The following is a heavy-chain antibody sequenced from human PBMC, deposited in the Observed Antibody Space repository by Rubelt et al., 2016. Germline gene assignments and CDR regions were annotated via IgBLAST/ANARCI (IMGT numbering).Heavy chain of an antibody. D-gene: IGHD3-10*01. V-gene: IGHV1-3*01. CDR1: A. J-gene: IGHJ4*02. CDR3: ARDPPLDYYGSGSSFDY. Sequence: AMHWVRQAPGQRLEWMGWINAGNGNTKYSQKFQGRVTITRDTSASTAYMELSSLRSEDTAVYYCARDPPLDYYGSGSSFDYWGQGTLVTVSS. CDR2: INAGNGNT.